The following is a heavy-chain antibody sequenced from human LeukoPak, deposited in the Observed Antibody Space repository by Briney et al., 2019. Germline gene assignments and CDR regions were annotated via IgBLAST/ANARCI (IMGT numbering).Heavy chain of an antibody. Sequence: KPSETRSLTCTVSGGSISSYYWSWMRQPPGKGLEWIGYIYYSGSTNYNPSLKSRVTISVDTSKNQFSMKLSSVTAADTAVYYCARVPTNGYYYGMDVWGQEATGTVSS. D-gene: IGHD1-26*01. CDR1: GGSISSYY. CDR3: ARVPTNGYYYGMDV. J-gene: IGHJ6*02. CDR2: IYYSGST. V-gene: IGHV4-59*01.